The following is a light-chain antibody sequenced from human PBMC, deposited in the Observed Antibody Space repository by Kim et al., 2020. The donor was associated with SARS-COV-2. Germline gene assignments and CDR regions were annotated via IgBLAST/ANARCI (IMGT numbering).Light chain of an antibody. CDR3: QQYNSYT. V-gene: IGKV1-5*01. CDR1: QSISSW. J-gene: IGKJ2*01. CDR2: DAS. Sequence: TWSAAVGDRVTITCRASQSISSWLAWYQQKPGKAPNLLIYDASTLESGVPSRFSGSGSGTEFTLTISSLQPDDFATYYCQQYNSYTFGQGTKLEI.